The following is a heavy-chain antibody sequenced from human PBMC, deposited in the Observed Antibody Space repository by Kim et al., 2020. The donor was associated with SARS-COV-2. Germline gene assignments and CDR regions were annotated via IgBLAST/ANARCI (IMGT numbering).Heavy chain of an antibody. D-gene: IGHD5-18*01. CDR3: ATVGRAAMASTAYYYYYGMDV. CDR2: FDPEDGET. Sequence: ASVKVSCKVSGYTLTELSMHWVRQAPGKGLEWMGGFDPEDGETIYAQKFQGRVTMTEDTSTDTAYMELSSLRSEDTAVYYCATVGRAAMASTAYYYYYGMDVWGQGTTVTVSS. V-gene: IGHV1-24*01. J-gene: IGHJ6*02. CDR1: GYTLTELS.